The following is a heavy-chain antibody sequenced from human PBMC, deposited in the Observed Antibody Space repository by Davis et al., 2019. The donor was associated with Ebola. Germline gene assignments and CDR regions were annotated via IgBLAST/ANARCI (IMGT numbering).Heavy chain of an antibody. D-gene: IGHD3-10*01. J-gene: IGHJ4*02. CDR1: GFTFSSYG. Sequence: GGSLRLSCAASGFTFSSYGMHWVRQAPGKGLEWVAVISYDGSNKYYADSVKGRFTISRDNSKNTLYLQMNSLRAEDTAVYYCARSGAPLNFDYWGQGTLVTVSS. V-gene: IGHV3-30*03. CDR3: ARSGAPLNFDY. CDR2: ISYDGSNK.